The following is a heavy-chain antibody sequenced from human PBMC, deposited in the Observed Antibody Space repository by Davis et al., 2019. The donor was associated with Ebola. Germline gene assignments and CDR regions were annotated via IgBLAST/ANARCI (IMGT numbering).Heavy chain of an antibody. CDR1: GFTFSNAW. CDR2: IKSRTDGGTT. V-gene: IGHV3-15*01. D-gene: IGHD3-10*01. J-gene: IGHJ6*02. Sequence: PGGSLRPSCAASGFTFSNAWMSWVRQAPGKGLEWVGRIKSRTDGGTTDYAAPVKGRFTISRDDSKNTLYLQMNSLKTEDTAVYYCTSGGRRWPGSGMDVWGQGTTVTVSS. CDR3: TSGGRRWPGSGMDV.